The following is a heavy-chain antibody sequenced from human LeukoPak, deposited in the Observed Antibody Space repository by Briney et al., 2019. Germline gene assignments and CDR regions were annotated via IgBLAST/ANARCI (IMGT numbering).Heavy chain of an antibody. V-gene: IGHV3-48*03. CDR2: ISSSGSTI. CDR3: ARLARGVITSYYFDY. Sequence: GGSLRLSCAASGFTFSSYEMNWGRQAPGKGLEWVSYISSSGSTIYYADSVKGRFTISRDNAKNSLYLQMNSLRAEDTAVYYCARLARGVITSYYFDYWGQGTLVTVSS. D-gene: IGHD3-10*01. J-gene: IGHJ4*02. CDR1: GFTFSSYE.